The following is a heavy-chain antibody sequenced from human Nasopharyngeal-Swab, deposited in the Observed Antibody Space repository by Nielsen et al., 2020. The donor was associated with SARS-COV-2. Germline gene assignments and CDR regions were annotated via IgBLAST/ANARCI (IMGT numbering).Heavy chain of an antibody. Sequence: SETLSLTCTVSGGSISSYYWSWIRQPAGKGLEWIGRIYTSGSTNYNPSLKSRVTMPVDTSKNQFSLKLSSVTAADTAVYYCAPEVVVPAAIPFFDDGNYFDYWGQGTLVTVSS. CDR3: APEVVVPAAIPFFDDGNYFDY. V-gene: IGHV4-4*07. CDR1: GGSISSYY. D-gene: IGHD2-2*01. CDR2: IYTSGST. J-gene: IGHJ4*02.